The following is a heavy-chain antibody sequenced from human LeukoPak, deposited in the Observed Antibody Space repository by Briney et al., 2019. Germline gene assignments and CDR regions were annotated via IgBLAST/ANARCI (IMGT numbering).Heavy chain of an antibody. D-gene: IGHD3-10*01. CDR1: GFTLSDYY. J-gene: IGHJ5*02. CDR2: SSSSGSTI. Sequence: PGGSLRLSCAASGFTLSDYYMSWIRQAPGKGLEGVSYSSSSGSTIYYADSVKGRFAISRDNAKNSLYLQMNSLRAEDTAVYYCARGARVRGVNWFDPWGQGTLVTVSS. V-gene: IGHV3-11*04. CDR3: ARGARVRGVNWFDP.